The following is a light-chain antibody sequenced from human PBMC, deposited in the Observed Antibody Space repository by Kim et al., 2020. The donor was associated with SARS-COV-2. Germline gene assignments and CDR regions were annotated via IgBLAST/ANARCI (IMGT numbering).Light chain of an antibody. CDR1: SSDVGGYNY. V-gene: IGLV2-14*04. J-gene: IGLJ1*01. CDR2: DVT. CDR3: SSYTASSTYV. Sequence: GQSITISCTGASSDVGGYNYVSWYQQHPGKVPKLIIYDVTKGPSGVSNRFSGSKSGNTASLTISGLQAEDEADYYCSSYTASSTYVFGSGTKVTVL.